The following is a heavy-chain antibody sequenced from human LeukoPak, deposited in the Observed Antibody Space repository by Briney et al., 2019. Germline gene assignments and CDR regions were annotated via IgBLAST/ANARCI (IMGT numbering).Heavy chain of an antibody. CDR1: GYTFTGYY. Sequence: ASVKVSCKASGYTFTGYYMHWVRQAPGQGLEWMGWINPNSGGTNYAQKFQGRVTMTRDTSISTAYMELSRLRSDDTAVYYCARDLSLPIVVVPEGAFDIWGQGTMVTVSS. J-gene: IGHJ3*02. D-gene: IGHD2-2*01. V-gene: IGHV1-2*02. CDR3: ARDLSLPIVVVPEGAFDI. CDR2: INPNSGGT.